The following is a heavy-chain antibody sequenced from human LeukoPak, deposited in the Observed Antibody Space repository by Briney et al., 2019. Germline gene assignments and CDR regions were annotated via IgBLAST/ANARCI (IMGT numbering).Heavy chain of an antibody. Sequence: ASVKVSSKASGYTFTGYYMHWVRQAPGQGLEWMGWINPNSGGTKYAKKFQGRVTMTRDTSSRTAYMELSSLRSEDTAVYYCARSYGSGSIDVLYYYYYMDVWGKGTTVTISS. D-gene: IGHD3-10*01. CDR3: ARSYGSGSIDVLYYYYYMDV. CDR2: INPNSGGT. J-gene: IGHJ6*03. CDR1: GYTFTGYY. V-gene: IGHV1-2*02.